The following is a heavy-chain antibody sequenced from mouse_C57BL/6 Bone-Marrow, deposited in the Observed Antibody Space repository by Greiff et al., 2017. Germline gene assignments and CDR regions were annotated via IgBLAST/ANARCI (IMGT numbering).Heavy chain of an antibody. V-gene: IGHV1-81*01. CDR2: IYPRSGNT. D-gene: IGHD1-1*01. J-gene: IGHJ2*01. Sequence: VQLQESGAELARPGASVKLSCKASGYTFTSYGISWVKQRTGQGLEWIGEIYPRSGNTYYNEKFKGKATLTADKSSSTAYMGLRSLTSEDSAVYFCARGYYYGSSLYYFDYWGQGTTLTVSS. CDR3: ARGYYYGSSLYYFDY. CDR1: GYTFTSYG.